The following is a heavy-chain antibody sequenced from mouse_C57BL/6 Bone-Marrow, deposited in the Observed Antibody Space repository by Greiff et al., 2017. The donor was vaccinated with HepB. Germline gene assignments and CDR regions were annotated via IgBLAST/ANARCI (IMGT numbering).Heavy chain of an antibody. J-gene: IGHJ3*01. Sequence: EVQLVESGPGLVKPSQSLSLTCSVTGYSITSGYYWNWIRQFPGNKLEWMGYISYDGSNNYNPSLKNRISITRDTSKNQFFLKLNSVTTEDTATYYCARGKRGFAYWGQGTLVTVSA. CDR1: GYSITSGYY. V-gene: IGHV3-6*01. CDR2: ISYDGSN. CDR3: ARGKRGFAY.